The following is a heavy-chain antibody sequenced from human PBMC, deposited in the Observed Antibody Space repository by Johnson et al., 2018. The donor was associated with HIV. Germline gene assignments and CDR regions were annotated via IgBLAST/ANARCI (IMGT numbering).Heavy chain of an antibody. CDR3: AKDLGDAVGTTHDAFDI. Sequence: VQLVESGGGVVQPGRSLRLSCAASGFTFSSYGMHWVRQAPGKGLEWVAVLSYDGSNKYYADSVKGRFTISRDNSKNTLYLQMNSLRAEDTAVYYCAKDLGDAVGTTHDAFDIWGQGTMVTVSS. CDR2: LSYDGSNK. CDR1: GFTFSSYG. D-gene: IGHD1-26*01. V-gene: IGHV3-30*18. J-gene: IGHJ3*02.